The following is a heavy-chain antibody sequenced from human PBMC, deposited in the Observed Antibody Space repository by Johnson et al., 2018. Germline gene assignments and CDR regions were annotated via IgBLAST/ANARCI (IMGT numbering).Heavy chain of an antibody. CDR1: GFTFSSYA. CDR3: TTDRQQLGYYYMDV. CDR2: ISSDGSNK. V-gene: IGHV3-30-3*01. Sequence: QVQLVQSGGGVVQPGRSLRLSCAASGFTFSSYAMHWVRQAPGKGLEWVAVISSDGSNKYYADSVKGRFTISRDNSKNTLYLQMNSLKTEDTAVYYCTTDRQQLGYYYMDVWGKGTTVTVSS. D-gene: IGHD6-13*01. J-gene: IGHJ6*03.